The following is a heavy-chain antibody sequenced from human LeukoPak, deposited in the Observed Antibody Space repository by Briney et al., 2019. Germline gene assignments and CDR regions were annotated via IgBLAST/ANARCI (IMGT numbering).Heavy chain of an antibody. V-gene: IGHV4-59*08. J-gene: IGHJ4*02. Sequence: SETLSLTCAVYDGSFSGYYWSWIRQPPRKGLEWIGYIYYTGSTNYNPSLKSRVTISVDTSKNQFSLKLSSVTAADTAVYYCASGDHWYRLDYWGQGTLVSVSS. CDR2: IYYTGST. D-gene: IGHD6-13*01. CDR1: DGSFSGYY. CDR3: ASGDHWYRLDY.